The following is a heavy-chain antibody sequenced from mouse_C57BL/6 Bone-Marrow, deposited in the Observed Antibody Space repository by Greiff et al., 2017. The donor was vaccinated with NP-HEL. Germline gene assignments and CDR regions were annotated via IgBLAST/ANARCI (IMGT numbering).Heavy chain of an antibody. CDR3: ARSKDITHSYFDY. V-gene: IGHV1-18*01. Sequence: EVQLQQSGPELVKPGASVKIPCKASGYTFTDYNMDWVKQSHGKSLEWIGDINPNNGGTIYNQKFKGKATLTIDKSSSTAYMELRSLTSEDTAVYYCARSKDITHSYFDYWGQGTTLTVSS. CDR1: GYTFTDYN. D-gene: IGHD1-2*01. CDR2: INPNNGGT. J-gene: IGHJ2*01.